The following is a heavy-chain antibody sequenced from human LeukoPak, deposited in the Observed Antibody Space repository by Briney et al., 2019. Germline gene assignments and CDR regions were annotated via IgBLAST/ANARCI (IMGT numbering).Heavy chain of an antibody. CDR1: GGSFSGYY. J-gene: IGHJ3*02. CDR3: ARDSPLRYFDWLLLEGVHDAFDI. CDR2: IIHSGSA. D-gene: IGHD3-9*01. V-gene: IGHV4-34*12. Sequence: KPSETLSLTCAVYGGSFSGYYWSWIRQPPGKGLEWIGEIIHSGSANYNPSLKSRVTISVDTSKNQFSLKLSSVTAADTAVYYCARDSPLRYFDWLLLEGVHDAFDIWGQGTMVTVSS.